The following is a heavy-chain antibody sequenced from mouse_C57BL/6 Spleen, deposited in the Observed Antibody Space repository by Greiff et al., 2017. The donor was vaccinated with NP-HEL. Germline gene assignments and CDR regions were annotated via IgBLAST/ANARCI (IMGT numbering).Heavy chain of an antibody. D-gene: IGHD2-12*01. Sequence: EVKLLESGPGLVKPSQSLSLTCSVTGYSITSGYYWNWIRQFPGNKLEWMGYISYDGSNNYNPSLKNRISITRDTSKNQFFLKLNSVTTEDTATYYCARGGGLDDHDDPLYAMDYWGQGTSVTVSS. J-gene: IGHJ4*01. V-gene: IGHV3-6*01. CDR3: ARGGGLDDHDDPLYAMDY. CDR2: ISYDGSN. CDR1: GYSITSGYY.